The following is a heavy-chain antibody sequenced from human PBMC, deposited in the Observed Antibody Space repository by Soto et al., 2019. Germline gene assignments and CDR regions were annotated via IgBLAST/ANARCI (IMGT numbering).Heavy chain of an antibody. CDR1: GGSISSYY. V-gene: IGHV4-59*08. CDR2: IYYSGST. J-gene: IGHJ2*01. CDR3: ARHGDYVPYWDFDL. Sequence: QVQLQESGPGLVKPSETLSLTCTVSGGSISSYYWSWIRQPPGKGLEWIGYIYYSGSTNYNPSLKGRVTLSVATSKNPFSLKRTSVTAADTAVYYCARHGDYVPYWDFDLWGRGTLVTVSS. D-gene: IGHD3-10*02.